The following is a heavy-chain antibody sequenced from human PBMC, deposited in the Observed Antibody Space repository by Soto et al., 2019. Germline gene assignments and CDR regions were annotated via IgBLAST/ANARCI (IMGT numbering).Heavy chain of an antibody. CDR1: GAPISWGGYS. CDR3: ARGRVVVPAAVMFNCLDP. J-gene: IGHJ5*02. Sequence: SETLSLTCAISGAPISWGGYSWNWIRQPPGKGLEWIGYIFHGGSTYYNPSLRSRVTISVDRSRTRFSLKMSSVTAADTAVYYRARGRVVVPAAVMFNCLDPWDQGALVTVSS. D-gene: IGHD2-2*01. V-gene: IGHV4-30-2*01. CDR2: IFHGGST.